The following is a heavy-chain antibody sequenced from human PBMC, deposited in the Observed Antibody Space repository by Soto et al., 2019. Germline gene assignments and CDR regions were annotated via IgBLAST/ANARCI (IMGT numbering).Heavy chain of an antibody. V-gene: IGHV3-23*01. D-gene: IGHD1-1*01. Sequence: PGGSVRLSCAASGFTFSSYVMSWVRQAPGKGLEWVSAISGSGGSTYYADSVKGRFTISRDNSKNTLYLQMNSLRAEDTAVYYCAKDRNGDYDYWGQGTLVTVSS. J-gene: IGHJ4*02. CDR2: ISGSGGST. CDR1: GFTFSSYV. CDR3: AKDRNGDYDY.